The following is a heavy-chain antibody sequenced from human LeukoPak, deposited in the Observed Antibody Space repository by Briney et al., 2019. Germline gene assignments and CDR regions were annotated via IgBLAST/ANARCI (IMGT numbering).Heavy chain of an antibody. CDR3: ARGQKVTYYYDRSGYYLNWFDP. Sequence: SETLSLTCAVYGGSFSGYYWSWIRQPPGKGLEWIGEINHSGSTNYNPSLKSRVTISVDTSKNQFSLKLSSVTAADTAVYYSARGQKVTYYYDRSGYYLNWFDPWGQGTLVTVSS. J-gene: IGHJ5*02. CDR2: INHSGST. V-gene: IGHV4-34*01. CDR1: GGSFSGYY. D-gene: IGHD3-22*01.